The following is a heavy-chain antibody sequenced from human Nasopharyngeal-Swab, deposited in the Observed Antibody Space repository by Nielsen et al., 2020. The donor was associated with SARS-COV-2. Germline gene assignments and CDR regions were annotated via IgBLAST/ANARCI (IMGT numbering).Heavy chain of an antibody. D-gene: IGHD6-13*01. J-gene: IGHJ4*02. CDR2: ISSSSSTI. CDR3: ARDWNSYSSSWFDY. CDR1: GFTFSSYS. Sequence: GESLKISCAASGFTFSSYSMNWVRQAPGKGLEWVSYISSSSSTIYYADSVKGRFTISRDNAKNSLYLQMNSLRAEDTAVYYCARDWNSYSSSWFDYWGQGTLVTVSS. V-gene: IGHV3-48*04.